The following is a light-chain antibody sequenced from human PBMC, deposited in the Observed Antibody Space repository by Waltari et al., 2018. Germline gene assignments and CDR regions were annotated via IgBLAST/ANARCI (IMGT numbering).Light chain of an antibody. CDR3: QHYVSLPAT. CDR1: QSVSRT. J-gene: IGKJ1*01. Sequence: EIVLTQSPGTLSLSPGERATLSGRASQSVSRTLAWYQQKPGQAPRLLIYGASTRATGIPDRFSGGGSGTDFSLTISRLEPEDVAVYYCQHYVSLPATFGQGTKVEIK. CDR2: GAS. V-gene: IGKV3-20*01.